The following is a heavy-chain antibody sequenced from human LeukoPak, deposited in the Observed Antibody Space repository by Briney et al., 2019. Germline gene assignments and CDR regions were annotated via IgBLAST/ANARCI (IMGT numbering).Heavy chain of an antibody. CDR2: IYYSGST. Sequence: SETLSLTCTVSGGSISSYYWSWIRQPPGKGLEWIGYIYYSGSTNYNPSLKSRVTISVDTSKNQFSLKLSSVTAADTAVYYCATYCTSSRCYNANLGDYWGQGNLVTVSS. V-gene: IGHV4-59*08. CDR3: ATYCTSSRCYNANLGDY. D-gene: IGHD2-2*01. J-gene: IGHJ4*02. CDR1: GGSISSYY.